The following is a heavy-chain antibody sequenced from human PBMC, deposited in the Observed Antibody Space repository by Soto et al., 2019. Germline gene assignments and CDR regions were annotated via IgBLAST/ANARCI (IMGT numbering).Heavy chain of an antibody. Sequence: GTSVKVSCTASGYTFNTYGITWVRQAPGQGLEWMAWINAYNGNRIYAQNFQGRVTVTTDTSTSAAYMELMSLTSDDTAVYFCARDRDRVADIWGLGTMVTVSS. CDR1: GYTFNTYG. CDR3: ARDRDRVADI. D-gene: IGHD2-15*01. V-gene: IGHV1-18*01. CDR2: INAYNGNR. J-gene: IGHJ3*02.